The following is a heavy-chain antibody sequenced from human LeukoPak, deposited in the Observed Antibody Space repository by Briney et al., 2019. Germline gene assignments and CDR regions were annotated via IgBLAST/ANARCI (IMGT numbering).Heavy chain of an antibody. D-gene: IGHD1-26*01. V-gene: IGHV4-38-2*02. Sequence: PSETLTLTCSVSGYSVSSGYYWGWIRQPPGKGLEWIGTVYHNGSTHYSSSLKSRVSLSIDTIKNQFSLNLRSVTAADTAVYFCARVPLRTYTYGYYEEFWGQGTLVIVSS. CDR3: ARVPLRTYTYGYYEEF. CDR1: GYSVSSGYY. J-gene: IGHJ4*02. CDR2: VYHNGST.